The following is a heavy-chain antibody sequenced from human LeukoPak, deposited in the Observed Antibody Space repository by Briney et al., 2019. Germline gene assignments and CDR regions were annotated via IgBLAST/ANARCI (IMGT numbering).Heavy chain of an antibody. J-gene: IGHJ3*02. CDR3: ARDPRQQLVISAFDI. CDR2: IIPIFGTA. V-gene: IGHV1-69*13. Sequence: ASVKVSCKASGGTFSSYAISWVRQAPGQGLEWMGGIIPIFGTANYAQKFQGRVKITEDESTSTAYMELSSLRSEDTAVYYCARDPRQQLVISAFDIWGQGTMVTVSS. CDR1: GGTFSSYA. D-gene: IGHD6-13*01.